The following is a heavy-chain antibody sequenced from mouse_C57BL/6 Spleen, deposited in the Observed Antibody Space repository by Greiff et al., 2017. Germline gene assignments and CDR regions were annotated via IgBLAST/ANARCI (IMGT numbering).Heavy chain of an antibody. Sequence: EVQLQQSGAELVKPGASVKLSCPASGFNIKDYYMHWVKQRTDQGLGWIGRIDPEDGETNNAPKFPGKATRTADTSSNTAYLQLSSLTSEDTAVYYCAREGYVSRSYWYFDGWGTGTTVTVSS. D-gene: IGHD1-1*01. CDR3: AREGYVSRSYWYFDG. J-gene: IGHJ1*03. CDR1: GFNIKDYY. CDR2: IDPEDGET. V-gene: IGHV14-2*01.